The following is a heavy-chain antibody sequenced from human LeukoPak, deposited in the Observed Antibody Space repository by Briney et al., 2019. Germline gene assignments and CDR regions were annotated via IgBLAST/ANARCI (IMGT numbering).Heavy chain of an antibody. CDR1: GGSISSYY. D-gene: IGHD6-13*01. Sequence: SETLSLTCTVSGGSISSYYWSWIRQPPGKGLEWIGYIYYSGSTNYNPSLKSRVTISVDTSKNQFSLRLSSVTAADTALYYCARTVPRAGYGSSWHLDYWGQGTLVTVSS. V-gene: IGHV4-59*01. CDR2: IYYSGST. CDR3: ARTVPRAGYGSSWHLDY. J-gene: IGHJ4*02.